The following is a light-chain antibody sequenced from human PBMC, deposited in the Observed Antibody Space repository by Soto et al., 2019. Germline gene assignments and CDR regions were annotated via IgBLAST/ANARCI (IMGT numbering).Light chain of an antibody. CDR3: SSYTGSSSHRE. J-gene: IGLJ3*02. CDR2: EVS. Sequence: QSALTQPASVSGSPGQSITISCTGTSSDVGGYNYVSWYQQHPGKAPKLMIYEVSNRPSGVSNRFSGSKSGNTASLTIPWLQAEHGADYSGSSYTGSSSHREFRGGTHVTVL. V-gene: IGLV2-14*01. CDR1: SSDVGGYNY.